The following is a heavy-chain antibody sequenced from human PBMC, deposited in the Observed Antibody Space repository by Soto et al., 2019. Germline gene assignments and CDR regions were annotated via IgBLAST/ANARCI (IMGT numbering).Heavy chain of an antibody. V-gene: IGHV3-9*01. CDR1: GFTFDYYA. CDR3: AKDPSPYYYDSSGYLDY. CDR2: ISWNSGSI. Sequence: TGGSLRLSCAASGFTFDYYAMHWVRQAPGKGLEWVSGISWNSGSIGYADSVKGRFTISRDNAKNSLYLQMNSLRAEDTALYYCAKDPSPYYYDSSGYLDYWGQGTLVTVSS. D-gene: IGHD3-22*01. J-gene: IGHJ4*02.